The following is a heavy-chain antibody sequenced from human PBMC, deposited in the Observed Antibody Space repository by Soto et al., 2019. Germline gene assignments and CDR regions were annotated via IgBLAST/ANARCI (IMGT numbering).Heavy chain of an antibody. Sequence: QVQLVQSGAEVKKPGASVKVSCKASGYTFTSYGISWVRQAPGQGLEWMGWISAYNGNTNYAQKLQGRVTMTTDTSTSTAYRELRSLRSDDTAVYYCARGLYYDFWSGYFDYYYYYGMDVWGQGTTVTVSS. D-gene: IGHD3-3*01. CDR2: ISAYNGNT. V-gene: IGHV1-18*01. J-gene: IGHJ6*02. CDR1: GYTFTSYG. CDR3: ARGLYYDFWSGYFDYYYYYGMDV.